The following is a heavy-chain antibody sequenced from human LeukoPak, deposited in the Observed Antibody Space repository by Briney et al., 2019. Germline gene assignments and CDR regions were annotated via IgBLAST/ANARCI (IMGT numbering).Heavy chain of an antibody. CDR3: ARVKGGYCSSTSCAYNWFDP. D-gene: IGHD2-2*03. J-gene: IGHJ5*02. Sequence: PVASVKVSCKASGYTFTSYGISWVRQAPGQGLEWMGWISPYNGNTNYAQKLQGRVTVTTDTSTSTAYMELRSLRSDDTAVYYCARVKGGYCSSTSCAYNWFDPWGQGTLVTVSS. V-gene: IGHV1-18*01. CDR1: GYTFTSYG. CDR2: ISPYNGNT.